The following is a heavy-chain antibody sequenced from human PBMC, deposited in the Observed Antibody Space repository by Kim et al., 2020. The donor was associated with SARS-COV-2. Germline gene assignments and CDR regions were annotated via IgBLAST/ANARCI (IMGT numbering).Heavy chain of an antibody. CDR1: GYTFTGYY. CDR3: ARRYCSSTSCKYYFDY. V-gene: IGHV1-2*06. Sequence: ASVKVSCKASGYTFTGYYMHWVRQAPGQGLEWMGRINPNSGGTNYAQKFQGRVTMTRDTSISTAYMELSRLRSDDTAVYYCARRYCSSTSCKYYFDYWGQGTLVTVSS. CDR2: INPNSGGT. D-gene: IGHD2-2*01. J-gene: IGHJ4*02.